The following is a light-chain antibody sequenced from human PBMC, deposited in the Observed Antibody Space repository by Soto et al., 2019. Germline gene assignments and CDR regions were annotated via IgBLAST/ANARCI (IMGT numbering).Light chain of an antibody. CDR1: QSVSSY. J-gene: IGKJ3*01. Sequence: EIVLTQSPATLSLSPGERATLSCRASQSVSSYLAWYQQKPGQAPRLLIYDASNRATGIPARFSGSGSGTDFTLTISSLEPEDFAVYYCQQRSNCPPITFGPGTKVDI. CDR2: DAS. V-gene: IGKV3-11*01. CDR3: QQRSNCPPIT.